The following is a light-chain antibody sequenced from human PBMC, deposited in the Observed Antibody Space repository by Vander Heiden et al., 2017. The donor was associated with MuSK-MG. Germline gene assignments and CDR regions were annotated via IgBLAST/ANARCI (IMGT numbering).Light chain of an antibody. CDR1: SSHLGRHA. CDR3: ATWDYSLSGVV. V-gene: IGLV1-36*01. J-gene: IGLJ2*01. Sequence: QSVLSQPPSASADRRQRVTMSCSGSSSHLGRHAFNWYQQPPGEAPLLLIYYDAVLPSVVSRRFSSSKSGTSSSLAIRGLQSEDDADYYSATWDYSLSGVVFGVGTKLTVL. CDR2: YDA.